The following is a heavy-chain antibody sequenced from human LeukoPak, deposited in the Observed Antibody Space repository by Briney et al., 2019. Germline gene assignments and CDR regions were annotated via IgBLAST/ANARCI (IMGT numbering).Heavy chain of an antibody. J-gene: IGHJ6*02. CDR2: ISYDGSNK. D-gene: IGHD3-9*01. CDR3: AKGQNYDILTGYYRALYYYGMDV. V-gene: IGHV3-30*18. Sequence: GGSLRLSCAASGFTFSSYGMHWVRQAPGKGLEWVAVISYDGSNKYYAGSVKGRFTISRDNSKNTLYLQMNSLRAEDTAVYYCAKGQNYDILTGYYRALYYYGMDVWGQGTTVTVSS. CDR1: GFTFSSYG.